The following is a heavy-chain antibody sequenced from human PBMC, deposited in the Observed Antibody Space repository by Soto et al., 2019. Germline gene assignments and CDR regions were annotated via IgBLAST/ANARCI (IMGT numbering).Heavy chain of an antibody. J-gene: IGHJ5*02. CDR2: ISAYNGNT. CDR3: AGRSGYANWFDP. D-gene: IGHD3-22*01. CDR1: GHTFTSYG. Sequence: ASVKVSCKASGHTFTSYGISWVRQAPGQGLEWMGWISAYNGNTNYAQKLQGRVTMTTDTSTSTAYMELRSLRSDDTAVYYCAGRSGYANWFDPWGQGTLVTVSS. V-gene: IGHV1-18*04.